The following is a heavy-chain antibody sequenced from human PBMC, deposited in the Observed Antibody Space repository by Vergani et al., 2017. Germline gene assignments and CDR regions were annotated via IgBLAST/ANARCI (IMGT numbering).Heavy chain of an antibody. CDR2: IYYTGTT. Sequence: QLQLQESGSGLVKPSQTLSLTCAVSGGSISSGGYYWGWIRQPPGKGLEWIGTIYYTGTTYYNEAHKSRLTISVDTSKNQFSLNLTSVTAADTAVYYCTRHGRSGWAGYFQHWGQGTLVTASS. D-gene: IGHD6-19*01. J-gene: IGHJ1*01. CDR3: TRHGRSGWAGYFQH. V-gene: IGHV4-30-2*03. CDR1: GGSISSGGYY.